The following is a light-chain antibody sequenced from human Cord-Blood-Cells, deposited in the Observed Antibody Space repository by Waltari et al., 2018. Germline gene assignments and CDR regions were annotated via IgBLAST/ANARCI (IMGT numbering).Light chain of an antibody. V-gene: IGLV6-57*01. CDR1: SGSIASNY. CDR3: QSYDSSNWV. J-gene: IGLJ3*02. Sequence: NFMLTQPHSVSESPGKTVTISCTRSSGSIASNYVQWYQQRPGSSPTPVIYEDNQRPSGVPDRFSCSIDSSSNSASLTISGLKTEDEADYYCQSYDSSNWVFGGGTKLTVL. CDR2: EDN.